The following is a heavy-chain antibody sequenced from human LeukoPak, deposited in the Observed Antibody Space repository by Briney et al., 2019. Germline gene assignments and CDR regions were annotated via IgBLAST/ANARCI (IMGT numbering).Heavy chain of an antibody. J-gene: IGHJ6*02. V-gene: IGHV3-30*18. CDR2: ISYDGDMK. CDR1: GFTFSSFG. CDR3: AKTTSITNFYHYGMDV. D-gene: IGHD2-2*01. Sequence: PGRSLRLSCVASGFTFSSFGKHWVRQAPGKGLEWVAVISYDGDMKYYSDSVKGRFTVSRDKSKNTLYLDMSGLRGEDTAVYYCAKTTSITNFYHYGMDVWGQGTTVTVSS.